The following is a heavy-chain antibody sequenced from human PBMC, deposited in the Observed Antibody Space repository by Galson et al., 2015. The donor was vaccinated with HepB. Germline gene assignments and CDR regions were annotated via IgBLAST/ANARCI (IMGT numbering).Heavy chain of an antibody. CDR3: ARAWRSRGDFPQLNV. Sequence: SLRLSCAASTFSVSTNYMNWVRRTPVKGLERVAIMYSGGRTYYAGSGKGRFTISRDNSKNTLYLQMHSLRAEDTALYYCARAWRSRGDFPQLNVWGQGTQVTVPS. D-gene: IGHD3-10*01. J-gene: IGHJ4*02. CDR1: TFSVSTNY. CDR2: MYSGGRT. V-gene: IGHV3-53*01.